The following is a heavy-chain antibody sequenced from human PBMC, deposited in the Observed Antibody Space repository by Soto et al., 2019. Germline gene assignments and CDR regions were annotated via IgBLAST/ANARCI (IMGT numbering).Heavy chain of an antibody. Sequence: GGSLRLSCAASGFTFSNAWMNWVRQAPGKGLEWVGRIKSKTDGGTTDYAAPVKGRFALSRDDLQSTLQLQMNSLQTDDTGVYYCVHESYFYSAWRWGQGTPVTVSS. D-gene: IGHD6-19*01. CDR1: GFTFSNAW. J-gene: IGHJ4*02. CDR2: IKSKTDGGTT. CDR3: VHESYFYSAWR. V-gene: IGHV3-15*07.